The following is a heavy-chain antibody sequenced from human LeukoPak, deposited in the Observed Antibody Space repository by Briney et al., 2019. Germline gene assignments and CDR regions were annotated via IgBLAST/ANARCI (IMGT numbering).Heavy chain of an antibody. CDR1: GFTFSNSW. V-gene: IGHV3-74*01. D-gene: IGHD6-13*01. CDR2: IYGDGSFT. CDR3: ARSIPYGTTWYGRSDY. J-gene: IGHJ4*02. Sequence: QPGGSLRLSCAASGFTFSNSWMHWVRQAPGKGLVWVALIYGDGSFTRYADSVKGRFTISRDNALNSLYLQMNSLRAEDTAIYYCARSIPYGTTWYGRSDYWGQGTLVTVSS.